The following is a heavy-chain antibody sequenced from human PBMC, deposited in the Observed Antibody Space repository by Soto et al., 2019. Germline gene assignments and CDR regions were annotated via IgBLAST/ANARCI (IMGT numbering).Heavy chain of an antibody. Sequence: EVQLVESGGGLVKPGGSLRLSCAASGFPFSSYNMNWVRQAPGKGLEWVSSISSTSTYIYYRDSVKGRFTISRDNAKNSLSLQMNSLRAEDPAVYYCARGETTGTPHFDYWGQGTLVTLSS. CDR1: GFPFSSYN. CDR3: ARGETTGTPHFDY. D-gene: IGHD1-1*01. J-gene: IGHJ4*02. V-gene: IGHV3-21*01. CDR2: ISSTSTYI.